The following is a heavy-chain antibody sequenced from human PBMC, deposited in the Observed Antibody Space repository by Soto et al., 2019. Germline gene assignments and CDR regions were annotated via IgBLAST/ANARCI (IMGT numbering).Heavy chain of an antibody. J-gene: IGHJ4*02. CDR2: ISAYNGNT. CDR1: GYTFTSYG. D-gene: IGHD3-16*02. Sequence: QVQLVQSGAEVKKPGASVKVSCKASGYTFTSYGISWVRQAPGQGLEWMGWISAYNGNTNYAQKLQGRVTMTTDTSTSRASMELRSLRSDDTAVYYCARDGGGGYDDVWWSYRSFDYWGQGTLVTVSS. V-gene: IGHV1-18*01. CDR3: ARDGGGGYDDVWWSYRSFDY.